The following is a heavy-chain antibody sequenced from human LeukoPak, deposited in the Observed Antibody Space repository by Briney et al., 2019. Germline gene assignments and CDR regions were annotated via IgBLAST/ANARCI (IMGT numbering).Heavy chain of an antibody. CDR1: GYTFTSYD. CDR3: ARSGFGHYYDSGSYIMVGY. V-gene: IGHV1-8*01. D-gene: IGHD3-10*01. J-gene: IGHJ4*02. CDR2: MNPNSGNT. Sequence: ASVKVSCKASGYTFTSYDINWVRQATGQGLEWMGWMNPNSGNTGYAQKFQGRVTMTRNTSISTAYMELSSLRSEDTAVYYCARSGFGHYYDSGSYIMVGYWGQGTLVTVSS.